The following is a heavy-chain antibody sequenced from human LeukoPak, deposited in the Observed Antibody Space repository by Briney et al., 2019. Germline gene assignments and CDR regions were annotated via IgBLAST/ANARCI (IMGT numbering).Heavy chain of an antibody. Sequence: GGSLRLSCAASGFTFSSYAMNWVRQAPGKGLEWVSLISGSGGSAYYADSVKGRFTVSRDNSKNTLYLQMNSLRAEGTAVYYCAKSNLKYYFDSWGQGTLVTVSS. CDR2: ISGSGGSA. CDR1: GFTFSSYA. V-gene: IGHV3-23*01. D-gene: IGHD6-6*01. CDR3: AKSNLKYYFDS. J-gene: IGHJ4*02.